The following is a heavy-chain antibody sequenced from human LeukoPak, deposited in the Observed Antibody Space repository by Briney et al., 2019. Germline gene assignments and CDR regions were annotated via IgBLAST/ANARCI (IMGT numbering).Heavy chain of an antibody. D-gene: IGHD5-12*01. V-gene: IGHV1-2*02. Sequence: GASVKVSCKASGYTFTGYDMHWVRQAPGQGLEWMGWINPNSGGTNYAQKFQGRVTMTRDTSISTAYMELSRLRSDDTAVYYCARGGPYSGYTYYFDYWGQGTLVTVSS. CDR3: ARGGPYSGYTYYFDY. J-gene: IGHJ4*02. CDR2: INPNSGGT. CDR1: GYTFTGYD.